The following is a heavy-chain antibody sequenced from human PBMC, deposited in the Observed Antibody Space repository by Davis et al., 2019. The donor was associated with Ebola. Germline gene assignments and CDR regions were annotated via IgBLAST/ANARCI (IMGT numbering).Heavy chain of an antibody. CDR1: GFTFSNYA. J-gene: IGHJ6*04. D-gene: IGHD3-10*01. CDR3: ARASGV. CDR2: ISGTADAT. Sequence: PGGSLRLSCVASGFTFSNYAMTWVRQAPGKGLEWVSTISGTADATYYADSVKGRFSISRDNAKNSLYLQMNSLRAEDTAVYYCARASGVWGKGTTVTVSS. V-gene: IGHV3-23*01.